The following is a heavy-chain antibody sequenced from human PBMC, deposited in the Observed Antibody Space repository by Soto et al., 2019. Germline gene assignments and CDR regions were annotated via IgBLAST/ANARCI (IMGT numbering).Heavy chain of an antibody. J-gene: IGHJ6*02. CDR3: ARSRGSGGVEYNMDV. CDR1: GFTFSSYW. V-gene: IGHV3-74*01. CDR2: IMSDGSGT. Sequence: EVQLVESGGGLVQPGGSLRLSCAASGFTFSSYWMHWVRQGPGEGLVWVSRIMSDGSGTTYADSVKGRFTISRDNAKNTLYLQMNTLRSEDTAVYHSARSRGSGGVEYNMDVWGPGTTVTVSS. D-gene: IGHD3-16*01.